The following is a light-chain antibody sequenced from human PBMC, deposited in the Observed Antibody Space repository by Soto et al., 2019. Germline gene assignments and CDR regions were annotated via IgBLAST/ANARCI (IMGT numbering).Light chain of an antibody. CDR1: QSVSSSY. J-gene: IGKJ1*01. CDR2: GAS. Sequence: EIVLTQSPGTLSLSPGERATLSCRASQSVSSSYLAWYQQKPGQAPRLLIYGASSRATGIPDRFSGSGSGTEFTLTISRLEPEDFAVYYCQQYGISPPTFGQGTKVEIK. CDR3: QQYGISPPT. V-gene: IGKV3-20*01.